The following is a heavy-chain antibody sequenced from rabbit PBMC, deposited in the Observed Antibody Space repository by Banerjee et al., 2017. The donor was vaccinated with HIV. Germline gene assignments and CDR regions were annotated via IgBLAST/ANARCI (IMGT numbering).Heavy chain of an antibody. CDR2: IGTGSGST. CDR3: ARNVDSSSVGYRCNL. J-gene: IGHJ4*01. CDR1: GFSFSSSYY. D-gene: IGHD1-1*01. Sequence: QEQLVESGGGLVQPEGSLTLTCTASGFSFSSSYYMCWVRQAPGKGLEWIGCIGTGSGSTYYASWAKGRFTISKTSSTTVTLQMTSLTAADTATYFCARNVDSSSVGYRCNLWGQGTLVTVS. V-gene: IGHV1S45*01.